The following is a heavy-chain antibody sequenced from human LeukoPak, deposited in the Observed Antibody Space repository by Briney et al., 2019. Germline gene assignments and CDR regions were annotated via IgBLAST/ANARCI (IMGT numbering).Heavy chain of an antibody. V-gene: IGHV3-23*01. J-gene: IGHJ4*02. Sequence: GGSLRLSCAASGFTFSSYAMSWVRQAPGKGLEWVSAISGSGGSTYYADSVKGRFTISRDNSKNTLYLQMNSLRAEDTAVYYCAKDISYYDFWSGYYTGPDYWGQGTPVTVSS. CDR2: ISGSGGST. CDR3: AKDISYYDFWSGYYTGPDY. D-gene: IGHD3-3*01. CDR1: GFTFSSYA.